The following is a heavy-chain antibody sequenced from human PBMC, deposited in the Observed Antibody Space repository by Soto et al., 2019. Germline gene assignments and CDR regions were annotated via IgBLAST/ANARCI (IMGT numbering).Heavy chain of an antibody. CDR3: ATHFGIAAAGTDY. CDR1: GFTFTSSA. D-gene: IGHD6-13*01. V-gene: IGHV1-58*02. CDR2: IVVGSGNT. Sequence: SVKVSCKASGFTFTSSAMQWVRQARGQRLEWIGWIVVGSGNTNYAQKFQERVTITRDMSTSTAYMELSSLRSEDTAVYYCATHFGIAAAGTDYWGQGTLVTVS. J-gene: IGHJ4*02.